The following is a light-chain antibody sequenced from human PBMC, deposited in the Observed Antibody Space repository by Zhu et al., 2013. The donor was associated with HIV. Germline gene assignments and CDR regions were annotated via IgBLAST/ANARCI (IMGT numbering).Light chain of an antibody. Sequence: DIVLTQSPGTLSLSPGERATLSCRASQSVANSLAWYQQKPGQAPRLVIYDASRRATGIPDRFSGSGGGTDFTLSISRLEPEDFAVYYCHQYGSSPKTFGQGTKVEF. CDR3: HQYGSSPKT. CDR2: DAS. J-gene: IGKJ1*01. V-gene: IGKV3-20*01. CDR1: QSVANS.